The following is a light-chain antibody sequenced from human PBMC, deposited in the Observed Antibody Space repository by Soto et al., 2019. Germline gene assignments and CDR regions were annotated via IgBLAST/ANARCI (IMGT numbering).Light chain of an antibody. J-gene: IGKJ4*01. CDR1: QGISSF. CDR2: EAS. CDR3: QQLNSYPLT. Sequence: DIQLTQSPSFLSASVGDRVTITCRASQGISSFLAWYQQKPGKAPKLLLYEASTLQSGVPSRFSGSGSGTEFTLTISSLQPEDFATYYCQQLNSYPLTFGGGTKVEIK. V-gene: IGKV1-9*01.